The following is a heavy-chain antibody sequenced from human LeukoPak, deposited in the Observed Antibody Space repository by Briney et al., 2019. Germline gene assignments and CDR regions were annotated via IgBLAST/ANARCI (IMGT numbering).Heavy chain of an antibody. J-gene: IGHJ4*02. D-gene: IGHD6-19*01. CDR3: ARDLRRVAVAYY. V-gene: IGHV1-2*06. CDR2: INPNSGGT. Sequence: VASVKVSCKASGYTFTGYYMHWVRQAPGQGLEWMGRINPNSGGTNYAQRFQGRVTMTRDTSISTAYMELSRLRSDDTAVYYCARDLRRVAVAYYWGQGTLVTASS. CDR1: GYTFTGYY.